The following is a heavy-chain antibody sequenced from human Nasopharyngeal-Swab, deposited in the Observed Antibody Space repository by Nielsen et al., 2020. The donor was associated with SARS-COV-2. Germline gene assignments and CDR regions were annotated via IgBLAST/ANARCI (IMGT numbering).Heavy chain of an antibody. Sequence: GESLNISCAASGFTFSSYAMSWVRQAPGKGLEWVSAISGSGGSTYYADSVKGRFTISRDNSKNTLYLQMNSLRAEDTAVYYCAKSPRIAAAGTYWGQGTLVTVSS. V-gene: IGHV3-23*01. J-gene: IGHJ4*02. D-gene: IGHD6-13*01. CDR2: ISGSGGST. CDR3: AKSPRIAAAGTY. CDR1: GFTFSSYA.